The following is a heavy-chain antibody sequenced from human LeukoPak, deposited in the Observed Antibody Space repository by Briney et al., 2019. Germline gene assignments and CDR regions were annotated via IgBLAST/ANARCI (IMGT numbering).Heavy chain of an antibody. V-gene: IGHV3-74*01. Sequence: GGSLRLSCAASGFTFSSYWMYWVRQAPGKGLVWVSRINSDGGSTTYADSVKGRFTISRDNAKNTVYLQMNSLRAEDTAVYYCARRGERGASDAFAFWGQGTMVTVSS. D-gene: IGHD2-21*01. CDR1: GFTFSSYW. J-gene: IGHJ3*01. CDR2: INSDGGST. CDR3: ARRGERGASDAFAF.